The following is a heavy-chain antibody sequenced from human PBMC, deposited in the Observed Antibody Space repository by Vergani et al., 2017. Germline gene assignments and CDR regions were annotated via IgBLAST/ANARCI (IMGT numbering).Heavy chain of an antibody. CDR1: GGSISSGGYS. D-gene: IGHD5-18*01. Sequence: QLQLQESGPGLVKPSETLSLTCTVSGGSISSGGYSWSWIRQPPGKGLEWIGYIYHSGSTYYNPSLKSRVTISVDRSKNQFSLKLSSVTAADTAVYYCARGGYGWFDPWGQGTLVTVSS. CDR2: IYHSGST. CDR3: ARGGYGWFDP. V-gene: IGHV4-30-2*01. J-gene: IGHJ5*02.